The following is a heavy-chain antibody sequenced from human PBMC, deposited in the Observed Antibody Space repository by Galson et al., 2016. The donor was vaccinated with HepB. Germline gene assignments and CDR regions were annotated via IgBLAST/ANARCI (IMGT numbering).Heavy chain of an antibody. Sequence: SLRLSCAASGFSFSSYGMSWVRQAPGEGLEWVSAISDSGDNTHHADSVKARFTISRDNSRNTLYLQMNSLRAEDTAVYYCVKSTPGHCSDTRCFEGYWHFDLWGRGTLVTVSS. CDR1: GFSFSSYG. V-gene: IGHV3-23*01. D-gene: IGHD2-2*01. J-gene: IGHJ2*01. CDR3: VKSTPGHCSDTRCFEGYWHFDL. CDR2: ISDSGDNT.